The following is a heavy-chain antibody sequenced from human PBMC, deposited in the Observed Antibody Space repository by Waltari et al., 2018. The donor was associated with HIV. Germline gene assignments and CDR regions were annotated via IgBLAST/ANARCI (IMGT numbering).Heavy chain of an antibody. J-gene: IGHJ5*02. Sequence: QVQLQESGPGLVKPSETVSLTCTVSYASFSSYYWSWIRQSPDKGLGWIGQIYYSGSTNFNPSLKNRFSLSQDSSRRQFSLKIKSVTAADSATYYCAGSSVAGRRWFDPWGQGTPVIVSS. D-gene: IGHD3-22*01. CDR1: YASFSSYY. V-gene: IGHV4-59*08. CDR2: IYYSGST. CDR3: AGSSVAGRRWFDP.